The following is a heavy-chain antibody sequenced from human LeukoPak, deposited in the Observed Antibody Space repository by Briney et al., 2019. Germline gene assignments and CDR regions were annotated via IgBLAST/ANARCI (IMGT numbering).Heavy chain of an antibody. D-gene: IGHD3-10*01. CDR2: IIPIFGTA. Sequence: AASVKVSCKASGGTFSSYAISWVRQAPGQGLEWMGGIIPIFGTANYAQKFQGRVTITADESTSTAYMELSSLRSEDTAVYYCSASCGSGSYYGMDVWGQGATVTVSS. CDR1: GGTFSSYA. CDR3: SASCGSGSYYGMDV. J-gene: IGHJ6*02. V-gene: IGHV1-69*01.